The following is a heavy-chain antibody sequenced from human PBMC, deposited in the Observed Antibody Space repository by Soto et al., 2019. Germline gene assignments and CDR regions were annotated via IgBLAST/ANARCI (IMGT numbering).Heavy chain of an antibody. CDR3: ARRYGRAFDI. CDR1: GGSINSYY. D-gene: IGHD4-17*01. Sequence: QVQLQESGPGLVKPSETLSLTCTVSGGSINSYYWSWIRQPPGKGLEWIGYIFYSGSTNYNPSLKSRVTISVGTSENQFSLKLSSVTAADTAVYHCARRYGRAFDIWGQGTMVTVSS. V-gene: IGHV4-59*08. J-gene: IGHJ3*02. CDR2: IFYSGST.